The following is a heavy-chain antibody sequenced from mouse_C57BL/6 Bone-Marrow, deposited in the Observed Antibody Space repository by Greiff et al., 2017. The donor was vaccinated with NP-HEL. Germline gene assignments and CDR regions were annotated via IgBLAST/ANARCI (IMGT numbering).Heavy chain of an antibody. CDR3: ARDALRGSSYGWYFDV. D-gene: IGHD1-1*01. V-gene: IGHV5-16*01. Sequence: EVKLMESEGGLVQPGSSMKLSCTASGFTFSDYYMAWVRQVPEKGLEWVANINYDGSSTYYLDSLKSRFIISRDNAKNILYLQMSSLKSEDTATYYCARDALRGSSYGWYFDVWGTGTTVTVSS. CDR2: INYDGSST. CDR1: GFTFSDYY. J-gene: IGHJ1*03.